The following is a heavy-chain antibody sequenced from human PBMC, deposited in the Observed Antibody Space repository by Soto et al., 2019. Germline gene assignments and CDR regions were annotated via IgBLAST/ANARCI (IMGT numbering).Heavy chain of an antibody. CDR2: MNPNSGNT. Sequence: GASVKVSCKASGSTFSTYAIQWVRQATGQGLEWMGWMNPNSGNTGYAQKFQGRVTMTRNTSISTAYMELSSLRSEDTAVYYCARGRSYDYIWGSYRASDAFDIWGQGTMVTVSS. J-gene: IGHJ3*02. CDR1: GSTFSTYA. D-gene: IGHD3-16*02. CDR3: ARGRSYDYIWGSYRASDAFDI. V-gene: IGHV1-8*02.